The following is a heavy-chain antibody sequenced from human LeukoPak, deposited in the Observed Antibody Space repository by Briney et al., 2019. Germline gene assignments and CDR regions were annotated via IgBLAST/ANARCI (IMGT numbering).Heavy chain of an antibody. CDR3: ATSGGFVLPNAITGNWYMDV. Sequence: GGSLRLSRGASGFTFSDYSMNWVRQAPGKGLAWVASITSAGGYKYYADSVKGRFTISRDNAQNSLFLQMNSLRAEDTAVYFCATSGGFVLPNAITGNWYMDVWGRGTLVTVSS. V-gene: IGHV3-21*01. CDR2: ITSAGGYK. D-gene: IGHD2-2*01. J-gene: IGHJ6*03. CDR1: GFTFSDYS.